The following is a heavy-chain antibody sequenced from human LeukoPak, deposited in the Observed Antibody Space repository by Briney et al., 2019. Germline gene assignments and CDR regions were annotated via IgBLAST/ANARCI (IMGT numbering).Heavy chain of an antibody. J-gene: IGHJ4*02. CDR2: TYYRSKWYN. V-gene: IGHV6-1*01. D-gene: IGHD3-9*01. CDR1: GDSVSSNSAA. CDR3: ARNGWGILTGYYYFDY. Sequence: SQTLSLTCAISGDSVSSNSAAWNWIRLSPSRGLEWLGRTYYRSKWYNDYAVSVKSRITINPDTSKNQFSLQLNSVTPEDTAVYYCARNGWGILTGYYYFDYWGQGTLVTVSS.